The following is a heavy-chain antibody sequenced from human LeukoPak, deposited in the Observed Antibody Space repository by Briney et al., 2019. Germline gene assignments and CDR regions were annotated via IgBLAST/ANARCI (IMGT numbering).Heavy chain of an antibody. J-gene: IGHJ6*03. CDR1: RDSSRRGTLY. Sequence: SESPCPPLTLPRDSSRRGTLYNNSDRQHPREGPGWIGWTPYSGTTYYSSSLKSRLIISLDTSKNQLSLKLTSVTAADTAVYYCARGRRGKYSPYFYYHMDVWGTGTTVTISS. V-gene: IGHV4-31*03. D-gene: IGHD1-26*01. CDR2: TPYSGTT. CDR3: ARGRRGKYSPYFYYHMDV.